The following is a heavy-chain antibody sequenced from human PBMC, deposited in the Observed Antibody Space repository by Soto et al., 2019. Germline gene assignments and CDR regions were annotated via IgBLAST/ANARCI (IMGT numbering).Heavy chain of an antibody. J-gene: IGHJ4*02. CDR1: GFTFSSYG. Sequence: ESGGGVVQPGRSLRLSCAASGFTFSSYGMHWVRQAPGKGLEWVAVISYDGSNKYYGDSVKGRFTISRDNSKNTLYLQMNSLRAEDTAVYYCAKDGLRFLEWLSYFDYWGQGTLVTVSS. CDR3: AKDGLRFLEWLSYFDY. V-gene: IGHV3-30*18. D-gene: IGHD3-3*01. CDR2: ISYDGSNK.